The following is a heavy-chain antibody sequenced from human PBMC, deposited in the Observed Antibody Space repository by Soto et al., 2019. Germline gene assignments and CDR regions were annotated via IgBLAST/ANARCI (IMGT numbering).Heavy chain of an antibody. CDR2: ISDYNGNT. J-gene: IGHJ6*02. D-gene: IGHD3-10*01. V-gene: IGHV1-18*01. CDR3: AREGYYAGSGSYSPPRYYGMDV. CDR1: GYSFTTYG. Sequence: QVQLVQSGAEVKKPGASVKVSCKASGYSFTTYGISWVRQAPGQGLEWMGWISDYNGNTNYEKKFQGRVTMTTDTTTRKAYMELKGLRSDDTAVYYCAREGYYAGSGSYSPPRYYGMDVWGQGTTVTVS.